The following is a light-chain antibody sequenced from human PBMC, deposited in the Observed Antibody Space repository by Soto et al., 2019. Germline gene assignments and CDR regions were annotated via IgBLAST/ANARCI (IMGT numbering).Light chain of an antibody. CDR3: SSYAGSNNLV. CDR2: EVT. Sequence: QSALTQPPSASGSPGQSVTISCTGTSSDVGDYNYVSWYQQHPVKAPKLMIYEVTKRPSGVTDRFSGSKSGNTASLTVSGLQADDEADYYCSSYAGSNNLVFGGGTKLTVL. J-gene: IGLJ2*01. CDR1: SSDVGDYNY. V-gene: IGLV2-8*01.